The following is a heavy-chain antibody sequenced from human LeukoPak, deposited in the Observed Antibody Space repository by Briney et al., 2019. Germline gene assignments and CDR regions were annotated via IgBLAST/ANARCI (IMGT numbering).Heavy chain of an antibody. V-gene: IGHV4-31*03. Sequence: SETLSLTCTVSGGSISSGGYYWSWIRQHPGKGLEWIGYIYYSGSTYYNPSLKSRVTISVDKSKNQFSLKLSSVTAADTAVYYCAREGFGPNWFDPWGQGTLVTVSS. CDR1: GGSISSGGYY. J-gene: IGHJ5*02. D-gene: IGHD3-10*01. CDR3: AREGFGPNWFDP. CDR2: IYYSGST.